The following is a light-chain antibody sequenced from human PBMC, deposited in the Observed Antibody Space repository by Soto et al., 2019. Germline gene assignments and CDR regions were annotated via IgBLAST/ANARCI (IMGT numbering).Light chain of an antibody. Sequence: ENVLTQSPATLYSSPGERATLSCRARQSVSSYLAWYQQKPGQAPRLLIYDASNRATGIPARFSGSGSGTDFTLTISSLEPEDFAVYYCQQRSNWPKTFGQGTK. V-gene: IGKV3-11*01. CDR1: QSVSSY. J-gene: IGKJ1*01. CDR3: QQRSNWPKT. CDR2: DAS.